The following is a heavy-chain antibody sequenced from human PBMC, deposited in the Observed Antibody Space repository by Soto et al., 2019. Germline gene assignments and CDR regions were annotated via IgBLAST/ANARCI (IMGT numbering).Heavy chain of an antibody. CDR2: IYYSGST. Sequence: KPSETLSLTCTVSGGSISSYYWSWIRQPPGKGLEWIGYIYYSGSTNYNPSLKSRVTISVDTSKNQFSLKLSSVTAADTAVYYCARARYYGSGNIWFDPWGQGTLVTVSS. D-gene: IGHD3-10*01. J-gene: IGHJ5*02. V-gene: IGHV4-59*01. CDR3: ARARYYGSGNIWFDP. CDR1: GGSISSYY.